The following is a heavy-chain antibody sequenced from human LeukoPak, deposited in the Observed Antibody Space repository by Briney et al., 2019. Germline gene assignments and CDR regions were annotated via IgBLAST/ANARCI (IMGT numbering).Heavy chain of an antibody. CDR2: INPSGGST. D-gene: IGHD5-18*01. J-gene: IGHJ6*03. Sequence: GSSVKVSCKASGGTFSSYAISWVRQAPGQGLEWMGIINPSGGSTSYAQKFQGRVTMTRDMSTSTVYMELSSLRSEDTAVYYCARGIQLWFPHYYMDVWGKGTTVTVSS. V-gene: IGHV1-46*01. CDR3: ARGIQLWFPHYYMDV. CDR1: GGTFSSYA.